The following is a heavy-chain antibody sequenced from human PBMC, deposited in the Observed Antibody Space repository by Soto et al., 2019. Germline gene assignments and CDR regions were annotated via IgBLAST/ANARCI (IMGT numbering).Heavy chain of an antibody. J-gene: IGHJ4*02. CDR2: INHGGST. CDR1: GGSFSGYY. V-gene: IGHV4-34*01. CDR3: ARSQYEILTGYYLGY. D-gene: IGHD3-9*01. Sequence: SETLSLTCAVYGGSFSGYYWSWIRQPPGKGLGWIGEINHGGSTTYNPSLKSRVTMSADTSKNQFSLKLNSVTAADTAVYYCARSQYEILTGYYLGYWGQGTRVTVSS.